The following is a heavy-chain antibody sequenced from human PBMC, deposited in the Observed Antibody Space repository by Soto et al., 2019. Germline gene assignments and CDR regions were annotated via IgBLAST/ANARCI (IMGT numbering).Heavy chain of an antibody. Sequence: SETLSLTCTVSGGSISRGAYYWSWTRQPPGKGLEWIGYIYYSGSTYYNPSLKSRVTISVDRSNNQFSLKLISVTAADTAVYYCARYYGSGTYLPYYGMDVWGPGTTVTV. V-gene: IGHV4-30-4*01. CDR3: ARYYGSGTYLPYYGMDV. J-gene: IGHJ6*02. D-gene: IGHD3-10*01. CDR2: IYYSGST. CDR1: GGSISRGAYY.